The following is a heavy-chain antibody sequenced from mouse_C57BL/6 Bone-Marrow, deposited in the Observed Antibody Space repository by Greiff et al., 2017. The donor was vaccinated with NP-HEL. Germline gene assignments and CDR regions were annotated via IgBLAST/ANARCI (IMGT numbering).Heavy chain of an antibody. Sequence: EVMLVESGGDLVKPGGSLKLSCAASGFTFSSYGMSWVRQTPDKRLEWVATISSGGSYTYYPDSVKGRFTISRDNAKNTLYLQMSSLKSEDTAMYYCASYGYDVSYAMDYWGQGTSVTVSS. CDR3: ASYGYDVSYAMDY. V-gene: IGHV5-6*01. CDR2: ISSGGSYT. CDR1: GFTFSSYG. D-gene: IGHD2-2*01. J-gene: IGHJ4*01.